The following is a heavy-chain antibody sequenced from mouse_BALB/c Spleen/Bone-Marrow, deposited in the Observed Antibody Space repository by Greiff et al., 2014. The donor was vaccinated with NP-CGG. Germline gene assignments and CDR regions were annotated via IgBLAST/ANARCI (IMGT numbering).Heavy chain of an antibody. CDR1: GFDFSRYW. V-gene: IGHV4-1*02. CDR2: INPDSSTI. CDR3: ATNGYYGWIAY. D-gene: IGHD2-3*01. J-gene: IGHJ3*01. Sequence: VQLQQPGGGLVQPGGSLKLSCAASGFDFSRYWMTWVRQAPGKGLEWIGGINPDSSTINYTPSLKDKFIISRDNAKNTLYLQMSKVRSGDTALYYCATNGYYGWIAYWGQGTLVTVSA.